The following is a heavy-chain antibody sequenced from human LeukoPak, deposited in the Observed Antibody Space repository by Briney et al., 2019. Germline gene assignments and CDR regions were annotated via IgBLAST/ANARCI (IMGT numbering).Heavy chain of an antibody. V-gene: IGHV3-30*02. CDR2: IYYDGSNI. CDR3: VKQYCSSTSCYFAFDI. D-gene: IGHD2-2*01. Sequence: PGGSLRLSCAASEFTFTTYGMHWVRQAPGKGLEWVAFIYYDGSNIYYADYVKGRFTISRDNSKNTLYLQMSSLRAEDTAVYYCVKQYCSSTSCYFAFDIWGQGTMVTVSS. J-gene: IGHJ3*02. CDR1: EFTFTTYG.